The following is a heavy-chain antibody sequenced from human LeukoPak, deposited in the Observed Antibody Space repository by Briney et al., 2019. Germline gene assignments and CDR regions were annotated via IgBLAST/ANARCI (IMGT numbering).Heavy chain of an antibody. J-gene: IGHJ6*02. CDR2: IKQDGGDK. CDR1: GFTFGSYW. D-gene: IGHD4-11*01. Sequence: GGSLRLSCAAYGFTFGSYWMSWVRQAPGKGLEWVANIKQDGGDKYYVNSVKGRFTISRDNAKNSLYLQMNSLRAEDTAVYYCARAVYSNYGDPGCMDVWGQGTTVTVSS. CDR3: ARAVYSNYGDPGCMDV. V-gene: IGHV3-7*01.